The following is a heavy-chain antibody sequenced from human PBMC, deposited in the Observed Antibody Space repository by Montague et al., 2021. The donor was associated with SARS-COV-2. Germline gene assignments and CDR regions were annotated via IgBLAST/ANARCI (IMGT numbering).Heavy chain of an antibody. CDR2: INHSGST. CDR3: ARGGGYNYGALDY. D-gene: IGHD5-18*01. V-gene: IGHV4-34*01. CDR1: GGSFSGYY. J-gene: IGHJ4*02. Sequence: SETLSLTCVVYGGSFSGYYWSWIRQPPGKGLEWIGEINHSGSTNXNPSLKSRVTISVDTSKKQFSLRLNSVTAADTAVYYCARGGGYNYGALDYWGQGTLVTVSS.